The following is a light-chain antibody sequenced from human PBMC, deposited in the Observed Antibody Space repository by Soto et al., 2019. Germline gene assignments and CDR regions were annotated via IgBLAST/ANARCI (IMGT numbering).Light chain of an antibody. V-gene: IGKV2-30*01. J-gene: IGKJ2*01. CDR1: QSLVTSDGNTY. CDR3: MQGTHCPYT. Sequence: DVVMTQSPLSLPVTLGQPASISCRSSQSLVTSDGNTYLNWFQQRPGQSPRRLIYKVSNRDSGVPDRFSGSESGTDFTLKIRRVEAEDVWVYYGMQGTHCPYTFGQGTKLEIK. CDR2: KVS.